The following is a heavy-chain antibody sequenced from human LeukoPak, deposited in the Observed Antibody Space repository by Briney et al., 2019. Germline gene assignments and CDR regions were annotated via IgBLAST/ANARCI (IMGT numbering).Heavy chain of an antibody. CDR1: GFTFSSYS. D-gene: IGHD5-18*01. CDR3: ARGNPKGYTLDY. V-gene: IGHV3-21*01. Sequence: GGSLRLSCAASGFTFSSYSMNWVRQAPGKGLEWVSSISSSSSYIYYADSVKGRFTISRDNAKNSLYLQMNSLRAEDTAVYYCARGNPKGYTLDYWGQGTLVTVSS. J-gene: IGHJ4*02. CDR2: ISSSSSYI.